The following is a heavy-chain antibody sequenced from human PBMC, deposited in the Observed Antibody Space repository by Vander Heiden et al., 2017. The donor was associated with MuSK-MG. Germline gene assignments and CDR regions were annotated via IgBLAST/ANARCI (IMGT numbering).Heavy chain of an antibody. CDR3: VHRAPLGENGGHHTILDY. CDR1: GFSLSTLGAG. D-gene: IGHD2-15*01. Sequence: QITLKESGPTLVKPTQTLTLTCTFSGFSLSTLGAGVGWIRQPPGEALEWLALIYWNDDKRYSTSLESRVTITKDTSKNQVVRTMTNMDPVETATYYCVHRAPLGENGGHHTILDYWGQGSLVTVSS. V-gene: IGHV2-5*01. J-gene: IGHJ4*02. CDR2: IYWNDDK.